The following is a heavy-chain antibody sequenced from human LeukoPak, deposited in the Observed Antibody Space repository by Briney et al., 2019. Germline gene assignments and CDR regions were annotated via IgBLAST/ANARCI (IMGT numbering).Heavy chain of an antibody. CDR1: GGSISSNNYY. V-gene: IGHV4-61*05. J-gene: IGHJ4*02. Sequence: SETLSLTCTVSGGSISSNNYYWGWIRQPPGKGLEWIGYIYYTGSTSYNPSLKSRVTISVQTSKNQFSLKLSSVTAADTAVYYCARGLNRNDYGDYGYWGQGTLVTVSS. D-gene: IGHD4-17*01. CDR3: ARGLNRNDYGDYGY. CDR2: IYYTGST.